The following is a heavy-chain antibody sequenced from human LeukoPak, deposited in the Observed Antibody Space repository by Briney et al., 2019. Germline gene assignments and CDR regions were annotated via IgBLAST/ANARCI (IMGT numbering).Heavy chain of an antibody. D-gene: IGHD3-9*01. V-gene: IGHV4-59*13. CDR2: IYYSGST. CDR1: GGSISRYY. J-gene: IGHJ5*02. Sequence: NTSETLSLTCTVSGGSISRYYGSWIRNPRAKALEWIGYIYYSGSTNYNPSLKSRVIISVDTSKNQFSLKLSSVTAADTAVYYCAREGILTGYYWKNWFDPWGQGTLVTVSS. CDR3: AREGILTGYYWKNWFDP.